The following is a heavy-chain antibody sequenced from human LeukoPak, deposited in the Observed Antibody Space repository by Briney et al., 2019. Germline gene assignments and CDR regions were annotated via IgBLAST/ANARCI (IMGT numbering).Heavy chain of an antibody. J-gene: IGHJ6*02. CDR3: ARGESTVTPHYYYYYGMDV. D-gene: IGHD4-17*01. V-gene: IGHV4-34*01. Sequence: SETLSLTCAVYGGSFSGYYWSWIRQPPGKGLEWIGEINHSGSTNYNPSLKSRVTISVDTSKNQFSLKLSSVTAADTAVYYCARGESTVTPHYYYYYGMDVWGQGTTVTVSS. CDR1: GGSFSGYY. CDR2: INHSGST.